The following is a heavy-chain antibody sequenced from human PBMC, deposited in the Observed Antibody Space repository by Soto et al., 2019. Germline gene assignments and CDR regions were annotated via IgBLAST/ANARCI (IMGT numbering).Heavy chain of an antibody. CDR1: GDSTSRGGYY. CDR2: IYWSGNT. J-gene: IGHJ3*02. Sequence: SETLSLTCRVSGDSTSRGGYYWSWIRQHPGKGLEWIGYIYWSGNTYFNPSLKSRVSIPLGTSSNQFSLNLTSVTAADTAVYYCARGAADYGDAFDIWGQGTTVTVSS. V-gene: IGHV4-31*03. D-gene: IGHD4-17*01. CDR3: ARGAADYGDAFDI.